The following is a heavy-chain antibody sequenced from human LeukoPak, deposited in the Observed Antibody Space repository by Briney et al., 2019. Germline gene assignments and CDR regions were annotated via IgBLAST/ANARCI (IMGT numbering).Heavy chain of an antibody. CDR2: ISAYNGNT. Sequence: GASVKVSCKASGYTFSSYGISWVRQAPGQGLEWMGWISAYNGNTNYAQKLQGRVTMTTDTSTSTAYMELRSLRSDDTAVYYCARVGTIGVVRQVPYYYYMDVWGKGTTVTVSS. CDR3: ARVGTIGVVRQVPYYYYMDV. V-gene: IGHV1-18*01. CDR1: GYTFSSYG. J-gene: IGHJ6*03. D-gene: IGHD1-1*01.